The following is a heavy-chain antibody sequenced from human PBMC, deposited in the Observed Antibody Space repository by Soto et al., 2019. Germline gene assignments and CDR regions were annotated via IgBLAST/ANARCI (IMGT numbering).Heavy chain of an antibody. CDR1: GFTFSDYY. D-gene: IGHD3-22*01. CDR2: ISNSGSTI. CDR3: ARQKAWTGEWLSLYAPGMDV. Sequence: QVQLVESGGGLVKPGGSLRLSCAASGFTFSDYYMSWIRQAPGKGLEWVSYISNSGSTIYFADSVKGRFTISRDNAKNSLYLQTNSLRAEDTAVYYCARQKAWTGEWLSLYAPGMDVWGQGTTVTVSS. J-gene: IGHJ6*02. V-gene: IGHV3-11*01.